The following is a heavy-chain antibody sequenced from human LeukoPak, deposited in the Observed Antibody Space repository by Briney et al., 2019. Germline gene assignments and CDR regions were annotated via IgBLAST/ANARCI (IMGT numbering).Heavy chain of an antibody. Sequence: ASVKVSCKTSGYTFGDYYLHWVRQAPGQGLEWMGWINPSSGGTKYVQKFQGRVTMTRDTSISTGYMELSRLRSDDTAVYYCARPIRGSYVEDAFDMWGQGTMVTVS. J-gene: IGHJ3*02. CDR2: INPSSGGT. D-gene: IGHD1-26*01. CDR1: GYTFGDYY. CDR3: ARPIRGSYVEDAFDM. V-gene: IGHV1-2*02.